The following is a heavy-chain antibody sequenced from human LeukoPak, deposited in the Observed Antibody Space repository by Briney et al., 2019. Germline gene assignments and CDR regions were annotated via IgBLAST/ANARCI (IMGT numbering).Heavy chain of an antibody. CDR3: ASYGDYEGNDAFDI. D-gene: IGHD4-17*01. CDR2: IYTSGST. J-gene: IGHJ3*02. Sequence: SETLSLTCTVSGGSISSYYWSWIRQPAGKGLEWIGRIYTSGSTNYNPSLKSRVTMSVDTSKNQFSLKLSSVTAADTAVYYCASYGDYEGNDAFDIWGQGTMVTVSS. V-gene: IGHV4-4*07. CDR1: GGSISSYY.